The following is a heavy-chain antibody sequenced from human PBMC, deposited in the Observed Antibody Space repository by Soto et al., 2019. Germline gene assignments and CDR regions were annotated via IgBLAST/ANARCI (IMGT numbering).Heavy chain of an antibody. Sequence: ASVKVSCKASGYTFTSYYINWVRQATGQGLEWMGWMNPNSGNTGYAQKFQGRVTMTRNTSISTAYMELSSLRSEDTAVYYCSRGGTGYYDFWSGYHFPRYYYYGMDVWGQGTTVTVSS. CDR3: SRGGTGYYDFWSGYHFPRYYYYGMDV. D-gene: IGHD3-3*01. CDR2: MNPNSGNT. CDR1: GYTFTSYY. V-gene: IGHV1-8*01. J-gene: IGHJ6*02.